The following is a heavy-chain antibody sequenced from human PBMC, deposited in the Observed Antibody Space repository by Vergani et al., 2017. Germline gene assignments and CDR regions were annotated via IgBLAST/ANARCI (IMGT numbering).Heavy chain of an antibody. CDR3: AXEVNGGVKNNWFDP. Sequence: QVQLQESGPGLVKPSQTLCLTCTVSGGSISSGDYYWSWIRQPPGKGLEWIGYIYYSGSTYYNPSLKSRVTISVDTSKNQFSLKLSSVTAADTAVYYCAXEVNGGVKNNWFDPWGQGTLVTVSS. CDR1: GGSISSGDYY. V-gene: IGHV4-30-4*08. CDR2: IYYSGST. J-gene: IGHJ5*02. D-gene: IGHD4-23*01.